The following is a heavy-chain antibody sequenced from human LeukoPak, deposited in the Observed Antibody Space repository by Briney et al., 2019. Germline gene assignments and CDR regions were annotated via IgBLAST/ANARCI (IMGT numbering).Heavy chain of an antibody. CDR3: AREYRDAFDI. CDR2: IYSGDST. V-gene: IGHV3-53*01. CDR1: GCTVISNY. D-gene: IGHD5-12*01. J-gene: IGHJ3*02. Sequence: GGALRLSCAASGCTVISNYMSWVRQAPGKGVEWVLVIYSGDSTYYAGSVKRRFTISRDNSKNTLYLQMNSLRAEDTAVYYWAREYRDAFDIWGQGTMVTVSS.